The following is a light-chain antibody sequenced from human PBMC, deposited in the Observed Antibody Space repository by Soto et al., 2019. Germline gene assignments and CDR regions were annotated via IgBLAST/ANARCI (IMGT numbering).Light chain of an antibody. V-gene: IGKV3-20*01. J-gene: IGKJ5*01. Sequence: EIVLTQSPGTLSLSPGARATLSRRASQSVSNNYLAWYQQKPGEAPRLLIYGASNRATGIPDRFSGSGSGTDFTLTISSLQSEDFAVYYCQQYHNWPPITFGQGTRLEIK. CDR2: GAS. CDR3: QQYHNWPPIT. CDR1: QSVSNNY.